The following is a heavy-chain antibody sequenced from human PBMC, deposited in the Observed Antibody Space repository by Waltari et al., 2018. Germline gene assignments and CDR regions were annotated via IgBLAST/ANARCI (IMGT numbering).Heavy chain of an antibody. V-gene: IGHV1-69*12. D-gene: IGHD3-16*01. CDR3: ARRKLGEAFDI. Sequence: QVQLVQSGAEVKKPGSSVRVSCRASGGKFGRYATTWVRQAPGQGLEWMGGTIPIFGSPMYAPKFQGRVSITADELTYTVYMELNSLRSDDTAIYYCARRKLGEAFDIWGQGTMVIVSS. CDR1: GGKFGRYA. CDR2: TIPIFGSP. J-gene: IGHJ3*02.